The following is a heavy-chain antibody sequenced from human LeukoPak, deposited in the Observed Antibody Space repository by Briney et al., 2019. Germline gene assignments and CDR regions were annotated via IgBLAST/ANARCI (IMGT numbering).Heavy chain of an antibody. Sequence: QPGRSLRLSCAASGFTFDDYAMHWVRQAPGKGLEWVSGISWNSGSIGYADSVKGRFTISRDNAKNSLYLQMNSQRAEDTALYYCAKEHIYGSGSYYGYFFYYWGQGTLVTVSS. J-gene: IGHJ4*02. V-gene: IGHV3-9*01. CDR2: ISWNSGSI. CDR1: GFTFDDYA. D-gene: IGHD3-10*01. CDR3: AKEHIYGSGSYYGYFFYY.